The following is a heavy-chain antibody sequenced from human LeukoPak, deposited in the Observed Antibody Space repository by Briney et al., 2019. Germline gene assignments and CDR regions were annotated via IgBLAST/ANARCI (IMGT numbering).Heavy chain of an antibody. D-gene: IGHD3-10*01. Sequence: GGSLRLSCAASGFTFSSYGMHWVRQAPGKGLEWVSAISGSGGSTYYADSVKGRFTISRDNSKNTLYLQMNSLRAEDTAVYYCASDYYGSGTYGDYWGQGTLVTVSS. CDR2: ISGSGGST. J-gene: IGHJ4*02. CDR1: GFTFSSYG. V-gene: IGHV3-23*01. CDR3: ASDYYGSGTYGDY.